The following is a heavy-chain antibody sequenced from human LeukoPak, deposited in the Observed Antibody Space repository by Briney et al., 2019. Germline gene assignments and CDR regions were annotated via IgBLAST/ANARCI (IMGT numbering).Heavy chain of an antibody. D-gene: IGHD5-18*01. V-gene: IGHV3-23*01. CDR3: ARGGWDTAMVPFDY. CDR2: ISGSGRDT. J-gene: IGHJ4*02. Sequence: RPGGSLRLSCAASGFTFNNYAMSWVRQAPGKGLEWVSDISGSGRDTYYADSVKGRFTISRDNSKNTLYVQLSSLRAEDTAVYYCARGGWDTAMVPFDYWGQGTLVTVSS. CDR1: GFTFNNYA.